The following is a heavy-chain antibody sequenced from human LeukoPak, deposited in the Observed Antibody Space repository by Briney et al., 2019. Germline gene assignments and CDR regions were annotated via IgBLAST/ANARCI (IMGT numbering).Heavy chain of an antibody. CDR1: GYTFTSYG. Sequence: ASVKVSCKASGYTFTSYGISWVRQAPGQGLEWMGWISAYNGNTNYAQKLQGRVTMTTDTSTSTGYMELRSLRSDDTVVYYCAIDYCGGDCRGPPFDYWGQGTLVTVSS. D-gene: IGHD2-21*02. CDR2: ISAYNGNT. V-gene: IGHV1-18*01. J-gene: IGHJ4*02. CDR3: AIDYCGGDCRGPPFDY.